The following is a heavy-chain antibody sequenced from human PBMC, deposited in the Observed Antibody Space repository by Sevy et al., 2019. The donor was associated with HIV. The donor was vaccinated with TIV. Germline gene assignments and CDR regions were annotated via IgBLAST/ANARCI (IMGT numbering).Heavy chain of an antibody. D-gene: IGHD6-19*01. Sequence: GGSLRLSCAASGFTFSSYGMHWVRQAPGKGLEWVAAISYDGSNKYYADSVKGRFTISRDNSKNTLYLQMNSLRAEDTAVYYCAKVSRTRQWLPLYYGMDVWGQGTTVTVSS. J-gene: IGHJ6*02. CDR2: ISYDGSNK. CDR3: AKVSRTRQWLPLYYGMDV. CDR1: GFTFSSYG. V-gene: IGHV3-30*18.